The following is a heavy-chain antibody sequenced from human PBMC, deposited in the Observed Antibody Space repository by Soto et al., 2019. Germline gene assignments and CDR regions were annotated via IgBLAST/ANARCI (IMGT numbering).Heavy chain of an antibody. CDR3: ARDSHGSGDNAFDI. J-gene: IGHJ3*02. D-gene: IGHD3-10*01. V-gene: IGHV4-31*03. CDR1: GGSISSGGYY. Sequence: QVQLQELGPGLVKPSQTLSLTCTVSGGSISSGGYYWSWIRQHPGKGLEWIGYIYYSGSTYYNLSLKSRVTISVDTSKNQFSLKLSSVTAADTAVYYCARDSHGSGDNAFDIWGQGTMVTVSS. CDR2: IYYSGST.